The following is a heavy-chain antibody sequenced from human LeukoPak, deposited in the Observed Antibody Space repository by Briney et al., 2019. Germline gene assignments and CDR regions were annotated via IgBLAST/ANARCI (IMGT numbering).Heavy chain of an antibody. D-gene: IGHD4-17*01. Sequence: GGSLRLSCAAAGFTFSSYAMSWVRQAPGKGLEWVSGISGSGGSTYYADSVKGRFTISRDNSKNTLYLQMNSLRAEDTAVYYCAKDAYYGDYAPYFDYWGQGTLVTVSS. CDR2: ISGSGGST. J-gene: IGHJ4*02. CDR3: AKDAYYGDYAPYFDY. V-gene: IGHV3-23*01. CDR1: GFTFSSYA.